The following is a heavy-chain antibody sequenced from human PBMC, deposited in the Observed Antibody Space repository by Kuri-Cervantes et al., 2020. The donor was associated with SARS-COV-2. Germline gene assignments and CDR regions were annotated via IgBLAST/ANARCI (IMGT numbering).Heavy chain of an antibody. Sequence: GESLKISCAASGFTFSSYSMNWVRQAPGKGLEWVAVISYDGSNKYYADSVKGRFTISRDNSKNTLYLQMNSLRAEDTAVYYCAREGSDYGDPSDYWGQGTLVTVSS. D-gene: IGHD4-17*01. CDR3: AREGSDYGDPSDY. V-gene: IGHV3-30*03. J-gene: IGHJ4*02. CDR2: ISYDGSNK. CDR1: GFTFSSYS.